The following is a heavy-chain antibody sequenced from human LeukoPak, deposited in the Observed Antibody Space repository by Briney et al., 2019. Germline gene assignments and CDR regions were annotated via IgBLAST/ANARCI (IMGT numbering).Heavy chain of an antibody. CDR1: GFNFRYYA. J-gene: IGHJ3*01. Sequence: GRSLRLSCAASGFNFRYYAMHWVRQAPGKGLEWVAVISNDGSIQYYTDSVKGRFIISRDDSKNRMYLQMNSLRVDDTALYYCARGPDPVVRGPRRAFDLCGQGTRVTVSS. CDR2: ISNDGSIQ. D-gene: IGHD3-10*01. V-gene: IGHV3-30-3*01. CDR3: ARGPDPVVRGPRRAFDL.